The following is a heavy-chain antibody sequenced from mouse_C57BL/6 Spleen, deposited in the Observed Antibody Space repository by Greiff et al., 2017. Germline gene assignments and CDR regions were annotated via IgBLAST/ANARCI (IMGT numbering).Heavy chain of an antibody. V-gene: IGHV1-59*01. CDR1: GYTFTSYW. CDR3: ARGDYKYFDY. Sequence: VQLQQPGAELVRPGTSVKLSCKASGYTFTSYWMHWVKQRPGQGLEWIGVIDPSESYTNYNQKFKGKATLTVDTSSSTAYMQLSSLTSEDSAVYYCARGDYKYFDYWGQGTTLTVSS. CDR2: IDPSESYT. J-gene: IGHJ2*01. D-gene: IGHD2-13*01.